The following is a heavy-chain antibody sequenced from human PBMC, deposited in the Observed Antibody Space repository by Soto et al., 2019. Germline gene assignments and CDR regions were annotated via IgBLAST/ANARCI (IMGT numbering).Heavy chain of an antibody. Sequence: PGESLKISCNGSGYSFTSYWISWVRQMPGKGLEWMGRIDPSDSYTNYSPSFQGHVTTSADKSISTAYLQWSSLKASDTAMYYCATSFTVTTNYFDYWGQGTLVTVYS. J-gene: IGHJ4*02. CDR1: GYSFTSYW. D-gene: IGHD4-17*01. V-gene: IGHV5-10-1*01. CDR2: IDPSDSYT. CDR3: ATSFTVTTNYFDY.